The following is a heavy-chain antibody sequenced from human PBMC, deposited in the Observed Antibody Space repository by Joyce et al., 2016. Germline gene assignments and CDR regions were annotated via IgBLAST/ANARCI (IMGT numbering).Heavy chain of an antibody. D-gene: IGHD3-10*01. CDR3: TRGGDYGSGTYPDY. CDR2: LTSRGVFT. J-gene: IGHJ4*01. CDR1: GFTFSDYA. Sequence: EVQLLESGGALVRPGGTLRLSCVASGFTFSDYAMGWVRQTPGKGLDWVSTLTSRGVFTYYADSVKGRFIISRDKSNNTVFLQMNRLTAEDTGTYYCTRGGDYGSGTYPDYWGRGVLVTVST. V-gene: IGHV3-23*01.